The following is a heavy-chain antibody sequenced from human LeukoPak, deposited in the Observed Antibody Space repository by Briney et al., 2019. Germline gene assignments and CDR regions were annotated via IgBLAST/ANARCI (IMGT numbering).Heavy chain of an antibody. J-gene: IGHJ4*02. D-gene: IGHD5-24*01. V-gene: IGHV4-34*01. CDR2: INHSGST. CDR3: ARGRDPY. CDR1: GGSFSGYY. Sequence: SDTLSLTCAVYGGSFSGYYWTWIRQPPGRGLEWIGEINHSGSTNYNPSLKSRVTISVDTSKGQCSLKLNSVTAADTAMYYCARGRDPYWGQGTLVTVSS.